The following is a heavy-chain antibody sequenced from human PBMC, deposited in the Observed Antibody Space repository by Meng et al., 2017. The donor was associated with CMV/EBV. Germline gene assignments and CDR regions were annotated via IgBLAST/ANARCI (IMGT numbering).Heavy chain of an antibody. CDR1: GFTFSSYA. CDR2: ISYDGSNK. D-gene: IGHD3-22*01. CDR3: ARARKYYYDTPGDFDY. J-gene: IGHJ4*02. V-gene: IGHV3-30*14. Sequence: LSLTCAASGFTFSSYAMHWVRQAPGKGLEWVAVISYDGSNKYYADSVKGRFTISRDNSKNTLYLQMNSLRAEDTAVYYCARARKYYYDTPGDFDYWGQGTLVTVSS.